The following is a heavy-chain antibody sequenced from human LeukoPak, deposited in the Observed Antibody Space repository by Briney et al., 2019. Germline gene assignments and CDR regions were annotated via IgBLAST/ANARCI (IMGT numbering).Heavy chain of an antibody. Sequence: PGGSLRLSCAASGFTFSSFAMSWVRQAPGKGLEWVSSISAGGGSAYSADSVKGRFTISRDNSKDTLYLQMNGLRAEDTAVYYCAKGVGATPFDYWGQGTLVTVSS. D-gene: IGHD1-26*01. J-gene: IGHJ4*02. CDR2: ISAGGGSA. V-gene: IGHV3-23*01. CDR1: GFTFSSFA. CDR3: AKGVGATPFDY.